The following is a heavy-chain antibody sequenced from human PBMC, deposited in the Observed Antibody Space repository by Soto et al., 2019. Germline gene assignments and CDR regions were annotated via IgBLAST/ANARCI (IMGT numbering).Heavy chain of an antibody. Sequence: SETLSLTCTVSGGSISSSSYYWGWIRQPPGKGLEWIGSIYYSGSTYYNPSLKSRVTISVDTSKNQFSLKLSSVTAADTAVYYCARHGPYYYDSSGYYLFDYWGQETLVTVSS. V-gene: IGHV4-39*01. CDR2: IYYSGST. CDR1: GGSISSSSYY. J-gene: IGHJ4*02. CDR3: ARHGPYYYDSSGYYLFDY. D-gene: IGHD3-22*01.